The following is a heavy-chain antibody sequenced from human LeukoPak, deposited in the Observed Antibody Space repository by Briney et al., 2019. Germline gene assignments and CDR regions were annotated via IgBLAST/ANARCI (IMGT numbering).Heavy chain of an antibody. CDR2: IGSNGGST. D-gene: IGHD6-13*01. V-gene: IGHV3-64*01. J-gene: IGHJ5*02. CDR3: ARDVGPAYSSSWQWFDP. Sequence: GGSLRLSCAASGFTFSSYAMHWVRQAPGKGLEYVSAIGSNGGSTYYENSVKGRFTISRDNSKNTLYLQMDSLRAEDMAVYYCARDVGPAYSSSWQWFDPWGQGTLVTVSS. CDR1: GFTFSSYA.